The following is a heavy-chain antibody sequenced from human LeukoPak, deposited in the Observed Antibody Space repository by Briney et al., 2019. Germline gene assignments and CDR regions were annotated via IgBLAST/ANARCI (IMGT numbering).Heavy chain of an antibody. J-gene: IGHJ3*02. V-gene: IGHV1-8*03. CDR2: MNPNSGNT. CDR1: GYTFTSYD. D-gene: IGHD2-2*01. Sequence: ASVKVSCKASGYTFTSYDINWVRQATGQGLEWMGWMNPNSGNTGYAQKFHGRVTITRNTSISTAYMELSSLRSEDTAVYYCARASPSSIVVVPAADAFDIWGQGTMVTVSS. CDR3: ARASPSSIVVVPAADAFDI.